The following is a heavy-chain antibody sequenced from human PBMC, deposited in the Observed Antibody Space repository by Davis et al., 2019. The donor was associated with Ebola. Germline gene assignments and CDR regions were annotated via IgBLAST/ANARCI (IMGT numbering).Heavy chain of an antibody. V-gene: IGHV3-21*01. Sequence: PGGSLRLSCAASGFTFSSYSMNWVRQAPGKGLEWVSSISSSSSYIYYADSVKGQFTISRDNAKNSLYLQMNSLRAEDTAVYYCASADFWSGRVYWGQGTLVTVSS. CDR1: GFTFSSYS. CDR3: ASADFWSGRVY. D-gene: IGHD3-3*01. J-gene: IGHJ4*02. CDR2: ISSSSSYI.